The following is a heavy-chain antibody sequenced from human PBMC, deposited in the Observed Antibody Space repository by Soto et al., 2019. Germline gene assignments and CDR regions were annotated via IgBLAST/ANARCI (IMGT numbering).Heavy chain of an antibody. CDR1: GFTFSSYS. CDR3: ARDGEDIVVVPAEPDSGWFDP. Sequence: GLSLRLSCAASGFTFSSYSMNWVLQAPGKGLEWVSSISSSSYIYYADSVKGRFTISRDNAKNSLYLQMNSLRAEDTAVYYCARDGEDIVVVPAEPDSGWFDPWGQGTLVTVSS. CDR2: ISSSSYI. V-gene: IGHV3-21*01. J-gene: IGHJ5*02. D-gene: IGHD2-2*01.